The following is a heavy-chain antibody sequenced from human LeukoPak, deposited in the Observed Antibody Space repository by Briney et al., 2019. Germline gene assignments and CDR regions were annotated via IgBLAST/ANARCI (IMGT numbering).Heavy chain of an antibody. CDR2: IKQDGSEK. V-gene: IGHV3-7*01. CDR1: GFTFSSYW. D-gene: IGHD5-18*01. J-gene: IGHJ6*02. Sequence: GGSLRLSCAASGFTFSSYWMSWVRQAPVKGLEWVANIKQDGSEKYYVDSVKGRFTISRDNAKNSLYLQMNSLRAEDTAVYYCAREWIQLWYYYYGMDVWGQGTTVTVSS. CDR3: AREWIQLWYYYYGMDV.